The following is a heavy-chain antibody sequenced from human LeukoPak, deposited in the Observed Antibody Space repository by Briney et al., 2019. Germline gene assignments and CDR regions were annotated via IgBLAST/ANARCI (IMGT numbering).Heavy chain of an antibody. CDR3: AKAGGSAWYYFDY. Sequence: GGSLRLSCAASGFTITGYAMSWVRQAPGKGLEWVSSITGSGGYAYYADSVKGRFTISRDNSQNTLYLQVNSLRAEDTAIYYCAKAGGSAWYYFDYWGQGTLVTVSS. V-gene: IGHV3-23*01. D-gene: IGHD6-19*01. CDR1: GFTITGYA. J-gene: IGHJ4*02. CDR2: ITGSGGYA.